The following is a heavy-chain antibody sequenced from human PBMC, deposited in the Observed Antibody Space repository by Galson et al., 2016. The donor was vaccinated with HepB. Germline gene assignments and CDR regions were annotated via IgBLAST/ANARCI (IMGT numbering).Heavy chain of an antibody. Sequence: SVKVSCKASGYTFKSYAIHWVRHAPGQSLEWMGWINAGNGNTQYSQKFQDRVTITRDTSASTAYMDLSSLRSEDTAVYYCARDVVVLPVRPYGLDVWGPGTTVTVSS. CDR2: INAGNGNT. D-gene: IGHD2-21*01. V-gene: IGHV1-3*01. J-gene: IGHJ6*01. CDR3: ARDVVVLPVRPYGLDV. CDR1: GYTFKSYA.